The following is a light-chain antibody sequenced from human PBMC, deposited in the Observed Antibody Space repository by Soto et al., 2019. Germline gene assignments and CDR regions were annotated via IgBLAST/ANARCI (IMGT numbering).Light chain of an antibody. CDR3: AAWDDSLNGVV. J-gene: IGLJ2*01. V-gene: IGLV1-44*01. Sequence: QLVLTQPPSAAGTPGQRVTISCSGSSSNIGSNTVNWYQQLPGTAPKLLIHSNNERPSGVPDRFSGSKSGTSASLATSGLQSEDEADYYCAAWDDSLNGVVFGGGTKLTVL. CDR1: SSNIGSNT. CDR2: SNN.